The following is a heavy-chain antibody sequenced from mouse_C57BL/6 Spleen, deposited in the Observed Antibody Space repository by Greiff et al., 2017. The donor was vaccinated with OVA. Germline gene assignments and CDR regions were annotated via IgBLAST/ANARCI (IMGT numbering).Heavy chain of an antibody. D-gene: IGHD2-2*01. J-gene: IGHJ2*01. CDR3: ARYGYDDGGFDY. Sequence: EVQLVESGPELVKPGASVKMSCKASGYTFTDYNMHWVKQSHGKSLEWIGYINPNNGGTSYNQKFKGKATLTVNKSSSTAYMELRSLTSEDSAVYYCARYGYDDGGFDYWGQGTTLTVSS. CDR1: GYTFTDYN. V-gene: IGHV1-22*01. CDR2: INPNNGGT.